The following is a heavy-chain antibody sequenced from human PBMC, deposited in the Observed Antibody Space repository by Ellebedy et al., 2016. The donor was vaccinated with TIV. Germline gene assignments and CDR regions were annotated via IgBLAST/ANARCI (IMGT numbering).Heavy chain of an antibody. CDR1: GFTFSRYA. V-gene: IGHV3-23*01. CDR3: AKRSGVGLTGYYTDK. CDR2: ISGSGLST. D-gene: IGHD3-9*01. Sequence: GGSLRLSCAASGFTFSRYAMSWVRQAPGKGLEWVSVISGSGLSTYYADSVKGRFTISRDNSKNTLYLHLSSLRAEDTAVYYCAKRSGVGLTGYYTDKWGQGTLVTVSS. J-gene: IGHJ4*02.